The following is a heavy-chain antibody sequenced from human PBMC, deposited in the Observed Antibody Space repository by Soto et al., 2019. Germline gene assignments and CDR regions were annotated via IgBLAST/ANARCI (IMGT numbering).Heavy chain of an antibody. Sequence: GESLKISCKGSGYSFTSYWISWVRQMPGKGLEWMGRIDPSDSYTNYSPSFQGHVTISADKSISTAYLQWSSLKASGTAMYYCARHPPAGLRYFDWLRDNWFDPWGQGTLVTVSS. J-gene: IGHJ5*02. CDR1: GYSFTSYW. CDR3: ARHPPAGLRYFDWLRDNWFDP. V-gene: IGHV5-10-1*01. D-gene: IGHD3-9*01. CDR2: IDPSDSYT.